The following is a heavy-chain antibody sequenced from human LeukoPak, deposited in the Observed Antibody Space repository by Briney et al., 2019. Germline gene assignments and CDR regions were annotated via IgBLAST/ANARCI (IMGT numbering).Heavy chain of an antibody. J-gene: IGHJ3*02. D-gene: IGHD2-15*01. CDR2: IYYSGST. Sequence: SETLSLTCAVSGDSISSSNWWNWVRQPPGRGLEWIGYIYYSGSTNYNPSLKSRVTISVDTSKNQFSLKLRSVTAADTAVYYCASDYCSGGSCYSDYAFDIWGQGTMVTVSS. V-gene: IGHV4-4*02. CDR1: GDSISSSNW. CDR3: ASDYCSGGSCYSDYAFDI.